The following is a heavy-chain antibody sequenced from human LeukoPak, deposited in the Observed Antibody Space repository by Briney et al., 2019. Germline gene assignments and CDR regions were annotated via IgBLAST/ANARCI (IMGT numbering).Heavy chain of an antibody. CDR2: ISAYNGNT. J-gene: IGHJ4*02. CDR1: GYTFTSYG. D-gene: IGHD3-10*01. V-gene: IGHV1-18*01. Sequence: ASVKVSCKASGYTFTSYGISWVRQAPGQGLEWMGWISAYNGNTNYAQKLQGRVTMTTGTSTSTAYMELRSLRSDDTAVYYCARDTLLWYYGSGSYYNVLLFDYWGQGTLVTVSS. CDR3: ARDTLLWYYGSGSYYNVLLFDY.